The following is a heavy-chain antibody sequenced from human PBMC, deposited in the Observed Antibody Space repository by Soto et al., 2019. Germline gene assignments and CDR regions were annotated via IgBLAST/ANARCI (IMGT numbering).Heavy chain of an antibody. CDR1: GFSLSTSGRC. J-gene: IGHJ5*02. D-gene: IGHD6-13*01. V-gene: IGHV2-70*01. CDR2: IDWDDDK. CDR3: AWTVYLAAAVPRSFDP. Sequence: SGPTLVNPTQTLTLTCTFSGFSLSTSGRCVSWIRQPPGKALEWHALIDWDDDKYYSTSLKTRLTISKDTSKNQVVITMSNMDPVDTATYYGAWTVYLAAAVPRSFDPWGQGTLVTVSS.